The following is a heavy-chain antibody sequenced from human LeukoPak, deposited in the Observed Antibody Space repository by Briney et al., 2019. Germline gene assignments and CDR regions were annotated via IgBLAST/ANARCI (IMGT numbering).Heavy chain of an antibody. CDR3: AKGPGTSGYYFDN. D-gene: IGHD3-22*01. J-gene: IGHJ4*02. V-gene: IGHV3-23*01. Sequence: GGSLRLSCAASGFTFSNYAMGWVRQAPGKGLEWVSGITGTTYYADSVKGRFTISRDNSQNTLYLQMNSLRAEDTGVYYCAKGPGTSGYYFDNWGQGTLVTVSS. CDR1: GFTFSNYA. CDR2: ITGTT.